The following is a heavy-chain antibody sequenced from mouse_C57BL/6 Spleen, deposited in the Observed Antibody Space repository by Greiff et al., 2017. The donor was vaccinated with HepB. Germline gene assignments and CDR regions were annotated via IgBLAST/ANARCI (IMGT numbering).Heavy chain of an antibody. D-gene: IGHD3-1*01. CDR2: IRSKSNNYAT. V-gene: IGHV10-1*01. CDR3: VSGPLRGFAY. J-gene: IGHJ3*01. CDR1: GFSFNTYA. Sequence: DVQLVESGGGLVQPKGSLKLSCAASGFSFNTYAMNWVRQAPGKGLEWVARIRSKSNNYATYYADSVKDRFTISRDDSESMLYLQMNNLKTEDTAMYYCVSGPLRGFAYWGQGTLVTVSA.